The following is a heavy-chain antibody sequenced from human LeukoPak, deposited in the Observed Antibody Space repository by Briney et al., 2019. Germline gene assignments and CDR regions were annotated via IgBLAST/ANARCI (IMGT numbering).Heavy chain of an antibody. CDR2: ISSTGYTI. J-gene: IGHJ4*02. CDR3: ARDRLANYGLPTAY. V-gene: IGHV3-11*01. CDR1: GFTFSDYY. D-gene: IGHD3-10*01. Sequence: PGGSLRLSCAASGFTFSDYYMSWIRQTPEKGLEWVSYISSTGYTIYYANSVKGRFTISRDNAENSLYLQVDNLRAEDTAVYYCARDRLANYGLPTAYWGQGTLVTVSS.